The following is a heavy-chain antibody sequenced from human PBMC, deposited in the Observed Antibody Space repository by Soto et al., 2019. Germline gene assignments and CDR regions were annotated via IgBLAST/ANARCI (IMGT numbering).Heavy chain of an antibody. CDR2: ISSSGYTM. CDR1: EFTFSTYE. Sequence: GGSMRLSCAASEFTFSTYEMNWVSQAPGKGLEWLSYISSSGYTMYYADSVKGRFTISRDNAKNSLFLQMNSLRAEDTAIYYCARGAGSGYDPTYNWFDPWGQGTRVTVSS. D-gene: IGHD5-12*01. V-gene: IGHV3-48*03. J-gene: IGHJ5*02. CDR3: ARGAGSGYDPTYNWFDP.